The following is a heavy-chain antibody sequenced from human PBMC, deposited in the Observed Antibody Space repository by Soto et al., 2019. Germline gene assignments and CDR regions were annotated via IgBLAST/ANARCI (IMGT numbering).Heavy chain of an antibody. CDR2: IYYSGST. V-gene: IGHV4-30-4*01. CDR1: GGSISSGDYY. J-gene: IGHJ4*02. D-gene: IGHD3-3*01. CDR3: ARAGLRFSEWLAY. Sequence: PSETLSLTCTVSGGSISSGDYYWSWSRQPPGKGLEWIGYIYYSGSTYYNPSLKSRVTISVDASKNQFSLKLSSVTAADTAVYYCARAGLRFSEWLAYWGQGTLVTVSS.